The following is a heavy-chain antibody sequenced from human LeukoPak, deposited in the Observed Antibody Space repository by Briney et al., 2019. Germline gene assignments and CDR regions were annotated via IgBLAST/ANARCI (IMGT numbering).Heavy chain of an antibody. D-gene: IGHD3-16*01. CDR1: GFTFSSYE. V-gene: IGHV3-48*03. CDR2: ISSSGSTI. CDR3: ARDGGIMTPDAFDI. Sequence: GGSLRLSCAASGFTFSSYEMNWVRQAPGKALEWVSYISSSGSTIYYADSVKGRFTISRDNAKNSLYLQMNSLRAEDTAVYYCARDGGIMTPDAFDIWGQGTMVTVSS. J-gene: IGHJ3*02.